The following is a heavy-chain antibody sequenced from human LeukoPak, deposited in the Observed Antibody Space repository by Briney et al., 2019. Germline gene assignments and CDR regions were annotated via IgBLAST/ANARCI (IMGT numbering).Heavy chain of an antibody. Sequence: SETLSLTCTVSGGSISSYYWSWIRQSLEKGLEWIGYIHHSGSTNDNPSLRSRVTISVETSKNQFSLKLSSVTAADTAVYYCARDFGDYFGWFDPWGQGTLVTVSS. D-gene: IGHD4-17*01. J-gene: IGHJ5*02. CDR2: IHHSGST. CDR3: ARDFGDYFGWFDP. CDR1: GGSISSYY. V-gene: IGHV4-59*01.